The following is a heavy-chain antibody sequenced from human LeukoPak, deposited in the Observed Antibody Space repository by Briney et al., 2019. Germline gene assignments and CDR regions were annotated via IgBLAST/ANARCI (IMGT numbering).Heavy chain of an antibody. CDR2: INSDGSTT. Sequence: GGSLRLSCAASGFTFSNYWMHWARQAPGKGLVWVSRINSDGSTTSYADSVKGRFTISRDNAKNTLYLQMNSLRAEDTAVYYCARGNYYGMDVWGQGTTVTVSS. CDR1: GFTFSNYW. CDR3: ARGNYYGMDV. J-gene: IGHJ6*02. V-gene: IGHV3-74*01.